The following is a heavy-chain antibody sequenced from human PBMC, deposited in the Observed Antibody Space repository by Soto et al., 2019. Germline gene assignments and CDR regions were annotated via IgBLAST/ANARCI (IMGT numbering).Heavy chain of an antibody. J-gene: IGHJ5*02. V-gene: IGHV4-39*01. CDR3: ALHTGYCSGGRCYDNWFDA. D-gene: IGHD2-15*01. CDR1: GGSISSSSYY. CDR2: IYFRGTT. Sequence: SETLSLTCTVSGGSISSSSYYWGWIRQPPGKGLEWIARIYFRGTTYYNPSLKSRDPVSVDPSKNQFSLKLSSVTAPDTAVYYFALHTGYCSGGRCYDNWFDAWGQGTLVTVSS.